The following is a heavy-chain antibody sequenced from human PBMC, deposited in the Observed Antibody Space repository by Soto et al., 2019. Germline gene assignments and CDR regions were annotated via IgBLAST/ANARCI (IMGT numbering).Heavy chain of an antibody. V-gene: IGHV1-18*01. D-gene: IGHD3-3*01. Sequence: GASVKVSCKASGYTFTSYGISWVRPAPGQGLEWMGWISAYNGNTNYAQKLQGRVTMTTDTSTSTAYMELRSLRSDDTAVYYCARDADYDFWSGYDYGMDVWGQGTTVTSP. CDR2: ISAYNGNT. J-gene: IGHJ6*02. CDR1: GYTFTSYG. CDR3: ARDADYDFWSGYDYGMDV.